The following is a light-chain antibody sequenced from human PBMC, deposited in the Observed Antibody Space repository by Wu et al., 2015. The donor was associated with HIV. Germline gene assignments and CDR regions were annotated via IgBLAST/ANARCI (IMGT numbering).Light chain of an antibody. CDR1: QSVASN. Sequence: EIVLTQSPATLSLSPGERATLSCKASQSVASNLAWYQQKPGQAPRLLIYGASTRATDIPARFSGSGSGTEFTLTISSLRSEDFAVYFCQQYHDWWTFGQGTKVEVK. CDR3: QQYHDWWT. V-gene: IGKV3-15*01. J-gene: IGKJ1*01. CDR2: GAS.